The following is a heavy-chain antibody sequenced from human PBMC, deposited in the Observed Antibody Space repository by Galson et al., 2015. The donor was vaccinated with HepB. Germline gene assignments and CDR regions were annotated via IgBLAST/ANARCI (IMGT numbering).Heavy chain of an antibody. CDR3: ARIRHWGDAFDV. J-gene: IGHJ3*01. D-gene: IGHD7-27*01. V-gene: IGHV2-70*04. CDR1: GISLSTDGMR. CDR2: IDWDDGK. Sequence: PALVKPTQTLTLTCTFSGISLSTDGMRVGWIRQPPGKALEWLARIDWDDGKYYRSSLKTRLTISKGTSKNQVVLKMTKMDPVDTATYYCARIRHWGDAFDVWGQGTVVTVSS.